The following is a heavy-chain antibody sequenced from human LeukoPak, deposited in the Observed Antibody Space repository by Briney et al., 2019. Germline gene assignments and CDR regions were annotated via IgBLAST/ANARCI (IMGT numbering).Heavy chain of an antibody. D-gene: IGHD3-16*01. V-gene: IGHV4-39*01. Sequence: SETLSLTCTVSGGSISSSSYYWGWIRPPPGKGLEWIGRIYYSGSTYYNPSLKRRVTISVDTSKNQFSLKLSSVTAADTPVYYCASSYGWGEDWGQGTLVTVSS. CDR1: GGSISSSSYY. J-gene: IGHJ4*02. CDR2: IYYSGST. CDR3: ASSYGWGED.